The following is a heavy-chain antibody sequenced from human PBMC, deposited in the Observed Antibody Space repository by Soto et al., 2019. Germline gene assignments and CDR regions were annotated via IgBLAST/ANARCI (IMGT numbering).Heavy chain of an antibody. CDR1: GFTFSSYA. J-gene: IGHJ6*03. CDR2: ISGSGGST. D-gene: IGHD4-17*01. CDR3: SNDILYFDYGDYNYYYYMDV. Sequence: GGSLRLSCAASGFTFSSYAMSWARQAPGKGLEWVSGISGSGGSTFYADSVKGRFTISRDHSKNTLYLQMNSLRAEDTAVYYCSNDILYFDYGDYNYYYYMDVWGKGTTVTVSS. V-gene: IGHV3-23*01.